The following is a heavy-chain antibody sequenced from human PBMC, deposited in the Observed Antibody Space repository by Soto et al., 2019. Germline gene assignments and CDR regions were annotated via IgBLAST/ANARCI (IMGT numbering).Heavy chain of an antibody. J-gene: IGHJ4*02. CDR2: IYWVDDK. D-gene: IGHD3-3*01. CDR1: GFSLTTSGVG. V-gene: IGHV2-5*02. CDR3: AHRVLRTVFGLVTTTAIYFDF. Sequence: QITLNESGPTQVKPRQTLTLPCTFSGFSLTTSGVGVGWIRQSPGKAPEWLALIYWVDDKRYSPSLKSRLTITKDTSKNQVVLTMADLDPADTATYYCAHRVLRTVFGLVTTTAIYFDFWGQGTPVAVSS.